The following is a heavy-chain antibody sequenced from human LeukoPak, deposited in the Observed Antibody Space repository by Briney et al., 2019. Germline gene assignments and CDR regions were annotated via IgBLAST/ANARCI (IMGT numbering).Heavy chain of an antibody. Sequence: GASVKVSCKASGYTFTSFGITWVGQAPGQGLEWLGWISPYNGNTNYAQHLQDRVNLTTDTSTTTAYMELRSLRSDDTAVYYCARGWDPYDFWSGYQDYWGQGTLVTVSS. D-gene: IGHD3-3*01. V-gene: IGHV1-18*01. CDR3: ARGWDPYDFWSGYQDY. CDR1: GYTFTSFG. CDR2: ISPYNGNT. J-gene: IGHJ4*02.